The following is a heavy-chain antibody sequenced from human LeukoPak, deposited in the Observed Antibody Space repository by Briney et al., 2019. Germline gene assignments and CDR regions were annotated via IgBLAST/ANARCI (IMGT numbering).Heavy chain of an antibody. J-gene: IGHJ4*02. CDR3: ARDGSGSYYGGPSAYFDY. Sequence: PGGSLRLSCGASGFTFSSYAMSWVRQAPGKGLEWVAVIWYDGSNKYYADSVKGRFTISRDNSKNTLYLQMNSLRAEDTAVYYCARDGSGSYYGGPSAYFDYWGQGTLVAVSS. V-gene: IGHV3-33*08. CDR2: IWYDGSNK. CDR1: GFTFSSYA. D-gene: IGHD1-26*01.